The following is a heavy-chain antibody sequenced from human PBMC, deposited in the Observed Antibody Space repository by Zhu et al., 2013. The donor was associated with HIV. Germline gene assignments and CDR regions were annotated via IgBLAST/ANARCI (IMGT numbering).Heavy chain of an antibody. CDR2: ISAYSGNT. CDR1: GYSFTSYG. J-gene: IGHJ5*02. D-gene: IGHD3-10*01. Sequence: QLVQSGAEVKKPGASVKVSCKASGYSFTSYGISWVRQAPGQGLEWMGWISAYSGNTDYAQKLQGRVTMTTDTSTSTAYMELSSLRSEDTAVYYCARDRTMVRGVIIRRTWFDPWGQGTLVTVSS. V-gene: IGHV1-18*01. CDR3: ARDRTMVRGVIIRRTWFDP.